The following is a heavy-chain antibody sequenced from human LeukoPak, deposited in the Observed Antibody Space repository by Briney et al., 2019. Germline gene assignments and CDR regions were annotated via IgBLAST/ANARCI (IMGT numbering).Heavy chain of an antibody. CDR1: GFTFSSYD. V-gene: IGHV3-23*01. J-gene: IGHJ4*02. CDR2: ISGSGGST. CDR3: AKAQYCSGGSCYQFDY. D-gene: IGHD2-15*01. Sequence: GGSLRLSCAASGFTFSSYDMSWVRQAPGKGLEWVSAISGSGGSTYYADSVKGRFTISRDNSKNTLYLQMNSLRAEDTAVYYCAKAQYCSGGSCYQFDYWGQGTLVTVSS.